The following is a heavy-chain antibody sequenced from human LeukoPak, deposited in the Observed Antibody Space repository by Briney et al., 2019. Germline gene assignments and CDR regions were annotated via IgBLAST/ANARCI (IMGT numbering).Heavy chain of an antibody. V-gene: IGHV4-59*01. CDR2: IYYSGST. CDR3: ARGGSGWYTNTFDI. CDR1: GGSISSYY. J-gene: IGHJ3*02. Sequence: KSSETLSLTCTVSGGSISSYYWSWIRQPPGKGLEWIGYIYYSGSTNYNPSLKSRVTISVDTSKNQFSLKLSSVTAADTAVYYCARGGSGWYTNTFDIWGQGTMVTVSS. D-gene: IGHD6-19*01.